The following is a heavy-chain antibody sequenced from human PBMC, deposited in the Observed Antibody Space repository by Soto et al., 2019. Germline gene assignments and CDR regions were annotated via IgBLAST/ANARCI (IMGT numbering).Heavy chain of an antibody. CDR3: ARLAY. D-gene: IGHD3-3*02. Sequence: PGGGLRRSCEASGFTFSRVSMNWVRQLPGKGLEWVASISSASSETWYADSVKGRFIISRDNAQNSLFLQMYPLRPEDSAIYYCARLAYWRPGTQVIVSS. V-gene: IGHV3-21*01. CDR1: GFTFSRVS. CDR2: ISSASSET. J-gene: IGHJ4*02.